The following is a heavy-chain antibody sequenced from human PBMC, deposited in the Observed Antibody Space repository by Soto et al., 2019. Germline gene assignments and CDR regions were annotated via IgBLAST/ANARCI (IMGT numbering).Heavy chain of an antibody. CDR2: INSDGSSR. Sequence: EVQLEESGGGLVQPGGSLRLSCAASGITFSTYWMHWVRQAPGKGLVWVSGINSDGSSRAYADSVKGRITISRDNAKNTLYLQMNSLRVEDTAVYYCARGYRYCDYWGQGALVTVSS. CDR1: GITFSTYW. V-gene: IGHV3-74*01. J-gene: IGHJ4*03. D-gene: IGHD3-16*02. CDR3: ARGYRYCDY.